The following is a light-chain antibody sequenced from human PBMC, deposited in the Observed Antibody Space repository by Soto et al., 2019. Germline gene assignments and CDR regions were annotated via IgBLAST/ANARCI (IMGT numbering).Light chain of an antibody. J-gene: IGKJ1*01. Sequence: DIQMTQSPSTLSASVGDRVTITCRASQSFSSWLAWYQQKPGKAPKLLIYKASSLESGVPSRFSGSGSGTEFTLTISSLQPDDFATYYSQQYNSYSGTFGQGTKVEIK. V-gene: IGKV1-5*03. CDR3: QQYNSYSGT. CDR2: KAS. CDR1: QSFSSW.